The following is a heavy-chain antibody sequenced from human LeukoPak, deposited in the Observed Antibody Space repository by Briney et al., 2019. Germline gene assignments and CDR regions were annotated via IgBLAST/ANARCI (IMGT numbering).Heavy chain of an antibody. D-gene: IGHD3-10*01. CDR1: GFTFSSYA. J-gene: IGHJ3*02. CDR3: AHLFFYGWGTYYNDIENAFDI. CDR2: MSGSGART. V-gene: IGHV3-23*01. Sequence: GGSLRLSCAASGFTFSSYAMGWVRQAPAQGMGWVSVMSGSGARTYYADSVKGPFPIARDNSQNTLSLPMTSLTAEDMAVYYCAHLFFYGWGTYYNDIENAFDIWGQGTMVTVSS.